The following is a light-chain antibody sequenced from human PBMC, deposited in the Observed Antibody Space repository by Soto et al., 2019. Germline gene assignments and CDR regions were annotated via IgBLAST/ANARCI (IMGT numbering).Light chain of an antibody. CDR1: QTVRNNY. V-gene: IGKV3-20*01. CDR2: DAS. Sequence: EFVLTQSPGTLSLSPGERAALSCGSSQTVRNNYLAWYQQKPRQAPRLXIYDASSRATGIPDRFSGGGSGTDFTLTISRLEPEDFAVYYCQKYSSTPQSFGQGTKVDIK. J-gene: IGKJ1*01. CDR3: QKYSSTPQS.